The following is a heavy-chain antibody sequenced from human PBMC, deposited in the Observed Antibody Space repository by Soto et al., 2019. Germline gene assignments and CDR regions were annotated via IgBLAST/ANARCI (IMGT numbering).Heavy chain of an antibody. CDR1: GGSISSYY. Sequence: KPSETLSLTCTVSGGSISSYYWSWIRQPPGKGLEWIGYMYYSGSTNYNPSLKSRVTISVDTSKNQFSLKLSSVTAADTAVYYCGGKNYDSSGYFDYWGQGTPVTVSS. CDR3: GGKNYDSSGYFDY. CDR2: MYYSGST. D-gene: IGHD3-22*01. V-gene: IGHV4-59*01. J-gene: IGHJ4*02.